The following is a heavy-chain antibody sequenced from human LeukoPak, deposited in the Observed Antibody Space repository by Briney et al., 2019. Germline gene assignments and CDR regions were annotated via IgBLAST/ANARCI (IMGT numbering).Heavy chain of an antibody. V-gene: IGHV1-2*02. D-gene: IGHD2-15*01. J-gene: IGHJ6*02. CDR1: GYTFTGYY. CDR3: ARVCGGSCYYYYGMDV. Sequence: ASVKVSCKASGYTFTGYYMHWVRQAPGQGLEWMGWINPNSGGTNYAQKFQGRVTMTRDTSISTAYMELSRLRSDVTAVYYCARVCGGSCYYYYGMDVWGQGTTVTVSS. CDR2: INPNSGGT.